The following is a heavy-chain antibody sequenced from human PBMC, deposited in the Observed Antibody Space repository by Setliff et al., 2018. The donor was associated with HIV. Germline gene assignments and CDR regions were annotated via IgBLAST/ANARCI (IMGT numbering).Heavy chain of an antibody. J-gene: IGHJ4*02. V-gene: IGHV4-59*01. Sequence: PSETLSLTCTVSGDSISSYSWSWIRQPPGKGLEWIGHIYYSGRTNYNPSLKSRVTISVDTSKNQFSLKLSSVTAADTAVYYCARDVGSHYDSREYYFDYWGQGTLVTVLL. CDR3: ARDVGSHYDSREYYFDY. CDR1: GDSISSYS. D-gene: IGHD3-22*01. CDR2: IYYSGRT.